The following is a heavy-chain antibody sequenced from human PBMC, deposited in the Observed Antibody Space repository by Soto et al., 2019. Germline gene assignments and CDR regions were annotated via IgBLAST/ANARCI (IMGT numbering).Heavy chain of an antibody. J-gene: IGHJ3*02. CDR3: AKDLYSNYGDAFDI. D-gene: IGHD4-4*01. V-gene: IGHV3-9*01. Sequence: PEGSLRLSCSASGFTFDDYTMHWVRQAPGKGLEWVSGISWNSDNIGYADSVKGRFTILRDNVKNSLYLQMNRLRAEDTALYYCAKDLYSNYGDAFDIWGQGTMVTVSS. CDR1: GFTFDDYT. CDR2: ISWNSDNI.